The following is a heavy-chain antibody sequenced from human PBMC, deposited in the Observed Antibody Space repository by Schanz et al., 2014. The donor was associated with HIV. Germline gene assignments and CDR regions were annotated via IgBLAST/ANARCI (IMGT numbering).Heavy chain of an antibody. V-gene: IGHV3-33*06. Sequence: HVQLVESGGGVVQPGRSLRLSCAASEFTFSSYGMHWVRQAPGKGLEWVATIWFDGSNKYYGDSVKGRFTIARDNSKNTLYLQMNSLRAEDTAVYYCAKTTWGRRVDAFDIWGQGTMVTVSS. CDR2: IWFDGSNK. CDR3: AKTTWGRRVDAFDI. CDR1: EFTFSSYG. J-gene: IGHJ3*02. D-gene: IGHD3-16*01.